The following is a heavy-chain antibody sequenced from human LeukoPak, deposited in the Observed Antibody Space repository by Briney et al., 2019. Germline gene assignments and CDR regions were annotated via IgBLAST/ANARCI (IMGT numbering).Heavy chain of an antibody. V-gene: IGHV4-39*01. D-gene: IGHD1-20*01. Sequence: PSETLSLTCTVSGGSISSSSYYWGWIRQPPGKGLEWIGSIYYSGSTYYNPSLKGRVTISVDTSKNQFSLKLSSVTAADTAVYYCARGNNWNLNWFDPWGQGTLVTVSS. J-gene: IGHJ5*02. CDR3: ARGNNWNLNWFDP. CDR1: GGSISSSSYY. CDR2: IYYSGST.